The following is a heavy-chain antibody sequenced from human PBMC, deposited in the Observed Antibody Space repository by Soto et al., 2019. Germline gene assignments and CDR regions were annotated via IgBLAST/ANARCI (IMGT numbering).Heavy chain of an antibody. J-gene: IGHJ4*02. V-gene: IGHV1-18*01. Sequence: GASVKVSCKASGYTFTSYGISWVRQAPGQGLEWMGWISAYNGNTNYAQKLQGRVTMTTDTSTSTAYMELRSLRSDDTAVYYCARDLLKIDYYDSSGCYLSQYDYWGQGTLVTVSS. CDR2: ISAYNGNT. CDR1: GYTFTSYG. CDR3: ARDLLKIDYYDSSGCYLSQYDY. D-gene: IGHD3-22*01.